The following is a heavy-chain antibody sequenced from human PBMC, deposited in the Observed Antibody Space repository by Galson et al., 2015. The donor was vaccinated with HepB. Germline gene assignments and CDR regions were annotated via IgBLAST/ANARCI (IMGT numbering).Heavy chain of an antibody. Sequence: SLRLSCAASGFTFSSYGMHWVRQAPGKGLEWVAVISYDGSNKYYADSVKGRFTISRDNSKNTLYLQMNSLRAEDTAVYYCAKGDGYDYVWGSYPRPNFDYWGQGTLVTVSS. CDR3: AKGDGYDYVWGSYPRPNFDY. D-gene: IGHD3-16*02. J-gene: IGHJ4*02. CDR2: ISYDGSNK. CDR1: GFTFSSYG. V-gene: IGHV3-30*18.